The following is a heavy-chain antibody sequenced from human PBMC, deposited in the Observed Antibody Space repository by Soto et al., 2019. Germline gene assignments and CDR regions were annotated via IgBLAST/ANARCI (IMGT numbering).Heavy chain of an antibody. J-gene: IGHJ5*02. CDR1: GYSFSGYG. D-gene: IGHD1-26*01. CDR2: INVAKGKT. Sequence: ASVKVSCKASGYSFSGYGVHWVRRAPRQRFEWMGWINVAKGKTKYSQKFQGRVTVTRDTSASTVYMDVSSLTSEDTAMYYCARSSGGNFGIIIEGTNWFAPWGQGTLVTVSS. CDR3: ARSSGGNFGIIIEGTNWFAP. V-gene: IGHV1-3*01.